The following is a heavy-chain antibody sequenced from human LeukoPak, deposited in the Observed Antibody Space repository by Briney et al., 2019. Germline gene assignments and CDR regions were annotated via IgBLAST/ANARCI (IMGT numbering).Heavy chain of an antibody. J-gene: IGHJ4*02. Sequence: SVKVSCKASGGTFSSYAISWVRQAPGQGLEWMGVIIPIFGTANYAQKFQGRVTITADKSTSTAYMELSSLRSEDTAVYYCGLLRYFDWFPRANFDYWGQGTLVTVSS. V-gene: IGHV1-69*06. CDR1: GGTFSSYA. CDR2: IIPIFGTA. D-gene: IGHD3-9*01. CDR3: GLLRYFDWFPRANFDY.